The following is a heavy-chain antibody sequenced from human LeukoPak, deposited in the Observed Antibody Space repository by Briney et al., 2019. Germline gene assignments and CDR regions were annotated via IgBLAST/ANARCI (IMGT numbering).Heavy chain of an antibody. V-gene: IGHV1-2*02. D-gene: IGHD4-17*01. CDR2: INPNSGGT. CDR1: GYTFTGYY. Sequence: ASVKVSCKASGYTFTGYYMHWVRQAPGQGLEWMGWINPNSGGTNYAQKLQGRVTMTTDTSTSTAYMELRSLRSDDTAVYYCARGEGDYGDYGHYFDYWGQGTLVTVSS. CDR3: ARGEGDYGDYGHYFDY. J-gene: IGHJ4*02.